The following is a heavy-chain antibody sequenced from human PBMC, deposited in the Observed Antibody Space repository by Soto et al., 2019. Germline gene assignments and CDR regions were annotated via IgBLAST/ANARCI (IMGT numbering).Heavy chain of an antibody. CDR2: IYYSGTT. Sequence: SETLSLTCTVSGGSISSGGYYWSWIRQHPGKGLEWIGYIYYSGTTYYNPSLKSRVSISVDTSKKQSTVQLTSVTAADTAAYYCARGYCSSGSCFWNWFDPWGQGTLVTVSS. CDR3: ARGYCSSGSCFWNWFDP. J-gene: IGHJ5*02. V-gene: IGHV4-31*03. D-gene: IGHD6-13*01. CDR1: GGSISSGGYY.